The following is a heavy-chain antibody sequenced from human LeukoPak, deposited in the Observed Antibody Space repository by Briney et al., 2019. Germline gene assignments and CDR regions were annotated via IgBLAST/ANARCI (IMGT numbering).Heavy chain of an antibody. V-gene: IGHV4-34*01. J-gene: IGHJ6*02. CDR2: INDYTGDT. Sequence: SETLSLTCTVYGGSFTDYFWTWIRQSPGKGLEWFGEINDYTGDTNYNPSLNSRVSISLEKSKNQFSLELRSVTAADTAVYYCARGRIAKIVVVHSFSYGMDVWGQGTTVTVSS. CDR1: GGSFTDYF. CDR3: ARGRIAKIVVVHSFSYGMDV. D-gene: IGHD3-22*01.